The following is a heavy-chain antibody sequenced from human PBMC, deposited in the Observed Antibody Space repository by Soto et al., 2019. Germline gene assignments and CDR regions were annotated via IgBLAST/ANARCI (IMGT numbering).Heavy chain of an antibody. CDR1: GYTFTGYY. CDR3: ARDEYGDYKIDSGMDV. Sequence: ASVKVSCKASGYTFTGYYMHWVRQAPGQGLEWMGWINPNSGGTNYAQKFQGWVTMTRDTSISTAYMELSRLRSDDTAVYYCARDEYGDYKIDSGMDVWGQGTTVTVSS. J-gene: IGHJ6*02. D-gene: IGHD4-17*01. CDR2: INPNSGGT. V-gene: IGHV1-2*04.